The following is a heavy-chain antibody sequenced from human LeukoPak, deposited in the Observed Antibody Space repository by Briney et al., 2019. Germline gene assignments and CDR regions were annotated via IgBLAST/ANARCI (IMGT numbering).Heavy chain of an antibody. V-gene: IGHV1-8*01. Sequence: GASVKVSCKASGYTFTSYDINWVRQATGQGLEWMGWMNPNSGNTGYAQKFQGRVTMTRNTSLSTAYMELSSLRSEDTAVHYCARGDTPLGFDPWGQGTLVTVSS. CDR2: MNPNSGNT. CDR3: ARGDTPLGFDP. J-gene: IGHJ5*02. CDR1: GYTFTSYD.